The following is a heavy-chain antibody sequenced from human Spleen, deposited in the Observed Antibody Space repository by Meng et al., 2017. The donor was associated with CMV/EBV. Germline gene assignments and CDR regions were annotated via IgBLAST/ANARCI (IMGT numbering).Heavy chain of an antibody. CDR3: VRLAPIRFLEWSEDY. CDR2: IIPIVKIP. Sequence: SVKVSCKASGGTFSRYAMSWVRQAPGQGLEWKGGIIPIVKIPINAQKLQGRVTITADKSTSTAHMELISFRSEDTTVYFCVRLAPIRFLEWSEDYWGQGTLVTVSS. CDR1: GGTFSRYA. V-gene: IGHV1-69*10. D-gene: IGHD3-3*01. J-gene: IGHJ4*02.